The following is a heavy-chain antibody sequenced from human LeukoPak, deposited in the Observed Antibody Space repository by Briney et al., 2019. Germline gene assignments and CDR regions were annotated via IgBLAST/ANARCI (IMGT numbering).Heavy chain of an antibody. CDR3: ASPSSGQSFDI. J-gene: IGHJ3*02. CDR2: IYTGGNT. D-gene: IGHD6-19*01. V-gene: IGHV3-53*01. CDR1: GFTVSRNY. Sequence: PGGSLRLSCAASGFTVSRNYMNWVRQAPGKGLEWVSVIYTGGNTYYADSVKGRFTISRDNSKNTLYLQMHSLRAEDTAVYYCASPSSGQSFDIWGQGTMVTVSS.